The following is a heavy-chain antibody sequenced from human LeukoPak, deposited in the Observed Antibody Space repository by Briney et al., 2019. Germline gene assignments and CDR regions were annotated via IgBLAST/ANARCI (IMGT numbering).Heavy chain of an antibody. D-gene: IGHD6-19*01. Sequence: GASVKVSCKASGYTFTSYDTNWVRQATGQGLEWMGWMNPNSGNTGYAQKFQGRVTMTRNTSISTAYMELSSLRSEDTAVYYCARGRYSSGWYSRLGNWFDPWGQGTLVTVSS. CDR3: ARGRYSSGWYSRLGNWFDP. CDR2: MNPNSGNT. V-gene: IGHV1-8*01. CDR1: GYTFTSYD. J-gene: IGHJ5*02.